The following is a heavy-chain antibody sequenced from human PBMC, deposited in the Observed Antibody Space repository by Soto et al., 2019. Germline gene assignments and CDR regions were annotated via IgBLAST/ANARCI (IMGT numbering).Heavy chain of an antibody. CDR2: IDPSDSYT. V-gene: IGHV5-10-1*01. Sequence: GESLKISCKGSGYSFTSYWISWVRQMPGKGLEWMGRIDPSDSYTNYSPSFQGHVTISADKSISTAYLQWSSLKASDTAVYYCARLLPYDSSGYVGFDYWGQGTLVTAPQ. CDR1: GYSFTSYW. CDR3: ARLLPYDSSGYVGFDY. D-gene: IGHD3-22*01. J-gene: IGHJ4*02.